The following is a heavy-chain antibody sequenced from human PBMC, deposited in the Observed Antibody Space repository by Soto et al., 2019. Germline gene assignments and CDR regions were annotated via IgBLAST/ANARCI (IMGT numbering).Heavy chain of an antibody. V-gene: IGHV4-4*02. CDR2: IYHDGNT. Sequence: QVQLQESGPGLVTPSGTLSLTCAVSGGSISSSNWWSWVRQPPGKGLGWIGEIYHDGNTHYNPSLKSRVTISVDKSKNHFALIVTSLTAADTAVYYCAKLDGGGYWGQGTLVTVSS. CDR3: AKLDGGGY. CDR1: GGSISSSNW. D-gene: IGHD1-1*01. J-gene: IGHJ4*02.